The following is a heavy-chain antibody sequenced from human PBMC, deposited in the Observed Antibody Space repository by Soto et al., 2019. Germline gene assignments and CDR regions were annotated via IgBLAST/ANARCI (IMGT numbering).Heavy chain of an antibody. D-gene: IGHD2-2*02. CDR3: ARYCSSTSCYTAFDI. J-gene: IGHJ3*02. CDR2: IKQDGSEK. CDR1: GFTFSSYW. Sequence: GGSLRLSCAASGFTFSSYWMSWVRQAPGKGLAWVANIKQDGSEKYYVDSVKGRFTISRDNAKNSLYLQMNSLRAEDTAVYYCARYCSSTSCYTAFDIWGQGTMVTVSS. V-gene: IGHV3-7*01.